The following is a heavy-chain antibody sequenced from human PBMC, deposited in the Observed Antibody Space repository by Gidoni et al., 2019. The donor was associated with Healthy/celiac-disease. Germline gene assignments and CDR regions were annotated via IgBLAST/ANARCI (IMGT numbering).Heavy chain of an antibody. V-gene: IGHV3-23*01. CDR1: GFTFSSYA. J-gene: IGHJ4*02. D-gene: IGHD3-22*01. Sequence: EVQLLESGGGLVQPGGSLRLSCAASGFTFSSYAMSWVRQAPGKGLEWVSAISGSGGSTYYADSVKGRFTISRDNSKNTLYLQMNSLRAEDTAVYYCAKDYYYDSSGYDAPFDYWGQGTLVTVSS. CDR2: ISGSGGST. CDR3: AKDYYYDSSGYDAPFDY.